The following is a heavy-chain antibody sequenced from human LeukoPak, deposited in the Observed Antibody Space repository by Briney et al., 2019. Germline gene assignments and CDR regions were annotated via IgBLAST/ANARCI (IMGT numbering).Heavy chain of an antibody. CDR3: ARDSFGDFWSGYPRFDP. D-gene: IGHD3-3*01. V-gene: IGHV4-31*03. Sequence: SETLSLTCTVSGGSISSGGYYWCWIRQHPGKGLEWIGHIYYSGSTYYNPSLKSRVTISVDTSKNQFSLKLSSVTAADTAVYYCARDSFGDFWSGYPRFDPWGQGTLVTVSS. J-gene: IGHJ5*02. CDR1: GGSISSGGYY. CDR2: IYYSGST.